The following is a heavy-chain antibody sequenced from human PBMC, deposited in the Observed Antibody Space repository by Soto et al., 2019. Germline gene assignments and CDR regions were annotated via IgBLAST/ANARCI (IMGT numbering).Heavy chain of an antibody. J-gene: IGHJ4*02. CDR3: ARGCSGGSCYSIWFDY. V-gene: IGHV3-7*03. D-gene: IGHD2-15*01. Sequence: PVGSLRLSCAASGFTFSNYWMTWVRQAPGKGLEWVANIKQDGSEKYYVDSVKGRFTISRDNAKNSLYLQMNSLRAEDTAVYYCARGCSGGSCYSIWFDYWGQGTQVTVSS. CDR1: GFTFSNYW. CDR2: IKQDGSEK.